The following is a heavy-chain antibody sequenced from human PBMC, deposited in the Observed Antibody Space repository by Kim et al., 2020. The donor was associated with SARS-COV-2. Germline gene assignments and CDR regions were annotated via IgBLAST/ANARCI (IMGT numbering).Heavy chain of an antibody. J-gene: IGHJ4*02. Sequence: GGSLRLSCAASGFTFSDYYMSWIRQAPGKGLQWVSYISTSSTYTNYADSVKGRFTISRDNAKNSLYLQMNSLRAEDTAMYYCAKVPFSSGLIDYWGQGTLVSVYS. D-gene: IGHD6-19*01. CDR2: ISTSSTYT. V-gene: IGHV3-11*05. CDR3: AKVPFSSGLIDY. CDR1: GFTFSDYY.